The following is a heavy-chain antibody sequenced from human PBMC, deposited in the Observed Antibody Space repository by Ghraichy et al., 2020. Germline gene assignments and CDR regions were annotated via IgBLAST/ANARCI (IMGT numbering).Heavy chain of an antibody. Sequence: ASVKVSCKASGYTFSGYYIHWVRQGPGQGFEWMGWINPNSGGTNYAQRFQGRVTMTRDTSISTAYMELSRLNSDDTAVYYCTRQSDYFDSWGQGTLVTVSS. CDR3: TRQSDYFDS. CDR2: INPNSGGT. J-gene: IGHJ4*02. CDR1: GYTFSGYY. V-gene: IGHV1-2*02.